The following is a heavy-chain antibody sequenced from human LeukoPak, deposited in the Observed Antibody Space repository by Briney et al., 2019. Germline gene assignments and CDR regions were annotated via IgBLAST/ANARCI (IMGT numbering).Heavy chain of an antibody. D-gene: IGHD1-14*01. CDR3: ARAPAGMDV. CDR1: GFTFDDYA. Sequence: PGRSLRLSCAASGFTFDDYAMHWVRQAPGKGLEWVSGISWNSGSIGYADSVKGRFTISRDNAKNSLYLQMNSLRAEDTAVYFCARAPAGMDVWGQGTTVIVSS. CDR2: ISWNSGSI. J-gene: IGHJ6*02. V-gene: IGHV3-9*01.